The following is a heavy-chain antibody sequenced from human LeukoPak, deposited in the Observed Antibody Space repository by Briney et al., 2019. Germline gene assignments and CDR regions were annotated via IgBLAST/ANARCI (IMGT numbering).Heavy chain of an antibody. CDR1: GFTFADYA. D-gene: IGHD5-12*01. CDR3: SSYSGYGFTPFDY. V-gene: IGHV3-49*03. J-gene: IGHJ4*02. Sequence: GGSLRLSCTTSGFTFADYAMNWFRQAPGKGLEWVGFTGSKSYGGTTEYAASVKGRFTISRDDSKSIAYLQMNSLKNEDTAVYYCSSYSGYGFTPFDYWGQGTLVTVSS. CDR2: TGSKSYGGTT.